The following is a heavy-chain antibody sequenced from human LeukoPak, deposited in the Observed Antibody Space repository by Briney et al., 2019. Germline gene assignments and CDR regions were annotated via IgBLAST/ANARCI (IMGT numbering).Heavy chain of an antibody. V-gene: IGHV3-30*02. Sequence: GGSQRLSCAASGFTFSSYGMHWVRQAPGKGLEWVAFIRYDGSNKYYADSVKGRFTISRDNSKNTLYLQMNSLRAEDTAVYYCAKDRYSYYDILTGYSHYFDYWGQGTLVTVSS. CDR3: AKDRYSYYDILTGYSHYFDY. J-gene: IGHJ4*02. D-gene: IGHD3-9*01. CDR2: IRYDGSNK. CDR1: GFTFSSYG.